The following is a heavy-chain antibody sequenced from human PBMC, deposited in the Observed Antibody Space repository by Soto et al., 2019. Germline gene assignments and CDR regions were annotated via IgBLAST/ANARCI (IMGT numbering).Heavy chain of an antibody. Sequence: GASVKVSCKASGGTFSSYAISWVRQAPGQGLEWMGGIIPIFGTANYAQKFQGRVTITADESTSTAYMELSSLRSEDTAVYYCAREVILDSSSWYQTQSYNWFDPWGQGTLVTVSS. CDR2: IIPIFGTA. V-gene: IGHV1-69*13. CDR3: AREVILDSSSWYQTQSYNWFDP. D-gene: IGHD6-13*01. J-gene: IGHJ5*02. CDR1: GGTFSSYA.